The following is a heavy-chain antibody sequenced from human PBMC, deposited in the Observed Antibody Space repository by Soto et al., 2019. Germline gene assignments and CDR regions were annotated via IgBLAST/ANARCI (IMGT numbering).Heavy chain of an antibody. CDR2: IYHSGST. D-gene: IGHD3-10*01. Sequence: SETLSLTCAVSGGSISSSNWWSWVRQPPGKGLEWIGEIYHSGSTNYNPSLKSRVTISVDKSKNQFSLKLSSVTAADTAVYYCARLGLLWFGELLYYYYGMDVWGQGTTVTVS. V-gene: IGHV4-4*02. CDR3: ARLGLLWFGELLYYYYGMDV. CDR1: GGSISSSNW. J-gene: IGHJ6*02.